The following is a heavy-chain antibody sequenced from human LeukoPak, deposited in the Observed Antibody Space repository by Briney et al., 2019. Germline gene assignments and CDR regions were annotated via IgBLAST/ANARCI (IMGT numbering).Heavy chain of an antibody. CDR1: GGSVSSGSYY. CDR3: AKWSERNLAFDI. D-gene: IGHD1-1*01. V-gene: IGHV4-61*01. CDR2: IYYSGST. Sequence: NTSETLSLTCTVSGGSVSSGSYYWSWIRQPPGKGLEWIGYIYYSGSTNYNPSLKSRVTLSVDTSKNQFSLKLNSVTAADAAMYYCAKWSERNLAFDIWGQGTMVTVSS. J-gene: IGHJ3*02.